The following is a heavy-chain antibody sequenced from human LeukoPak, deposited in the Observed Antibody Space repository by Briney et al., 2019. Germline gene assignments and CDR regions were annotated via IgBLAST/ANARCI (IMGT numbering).Heavy chain of an antibody. CDR3: AASGVPAATYYFDY. D-gene: IGHD2-2*01. Sequence: PGGSLRLSCAASGFTFSTYGMHWVRQAPGKGLEWVAFIRYDGSNKYYADSVKGRFTISRDNSKNTVYLQMNSLRAEDTAVYYCAASGVPAATYYFDYWDQGTLVTVSS. V-gene: IGHV3-30*02. CDR1: GFTFSTYG. CDR2: IRYDGSNK. J-gene: IGHJ4*02.